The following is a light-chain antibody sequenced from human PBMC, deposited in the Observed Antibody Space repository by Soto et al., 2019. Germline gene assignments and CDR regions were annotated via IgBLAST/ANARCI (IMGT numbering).Light chain of an antibody. CDR3: SSYTSSSTSYV. J-gene: IGLJ1*01. CDR2: DVS. CDR1: SSDVGGYNY. V-gene: IGLV2-14*01. Sequence: QSALTQPASVSGSPGQSITISCTGTSSDVGGYNYVSWYQQHPGKAPKLMIYDVSNRPSGVSNRFSGSKSGNTASLTISGLQAEDEADYYCSSYTSSSTSYVFGTRTKLTVL.